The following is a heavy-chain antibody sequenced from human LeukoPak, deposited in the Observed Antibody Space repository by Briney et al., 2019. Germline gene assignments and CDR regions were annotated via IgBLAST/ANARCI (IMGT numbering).Heavy chain of an antibody. D-gene: IGHD5-12*01. CDR3: ARDQIIVATILDYYYGMDV. J-gene: IGHJ6*02. CDR1: GFTFSSYP. CDR2: ISYGGSNN. V-gene: IGHV3-30-3*01. Sequence: GRSLRLSCAVSGFTFSSYPIHWGRQAPGTGLGWVAIISYGGSNNYYAASVKGRFTISRDNSKNTPYLQMNSRRAEDTAVYYCARDQIIVATILDYYYGMDVWGQGTTVTVSS.